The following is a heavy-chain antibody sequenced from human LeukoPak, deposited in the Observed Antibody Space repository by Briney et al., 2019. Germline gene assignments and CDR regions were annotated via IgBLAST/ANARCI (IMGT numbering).Heavy chain of an antibody. CDR2: ISGSGGST. V-gene: IGHV3-23*01. J-gene: IGHJ4*02. Sequence: GSLRLSCAASGFTFSSYAMSWVRQAPGKGLEWVSAISGSGGSTYYADSVKGRFTISRDNSKNTLYLQMNSLRAEDTAVYYCAKNGVVGGFTDYWGQGTLVTVSS. D-gene: IGHD2-2*01. CDR1: GFTFSSYA. CDR3: AKNGVVGGFTDY.